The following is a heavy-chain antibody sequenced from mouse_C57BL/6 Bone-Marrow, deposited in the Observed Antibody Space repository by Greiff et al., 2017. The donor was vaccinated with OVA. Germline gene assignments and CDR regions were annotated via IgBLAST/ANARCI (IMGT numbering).Heavy chain of an antibody. J-gene: IGHJ2*01. CDR1: GYTFTSYW. D-gene: IGHD1-1*02. Sequence: QVQLQQPGAELVMPGASVKLSCKASGYTFTSYWMHWVKQRPGQGLEWIGEIDPSDSYTNYNQKFKGKSTLTVDNSSSTAYMQLSSLTSEDSAVYYCARGSGTAFDYWGQGTTLTVAS. CDR3: ARGSGTAFDY. CDR2: IDPSDSYT. V-gene: IGHV1-69*01.